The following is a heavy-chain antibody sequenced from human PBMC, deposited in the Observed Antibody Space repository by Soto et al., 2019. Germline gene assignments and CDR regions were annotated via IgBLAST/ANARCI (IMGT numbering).Heavy chain of an antibody. CDR1: GFTFSSYA. CDR3: ARDLSFNRDDVSRAFDI. D-gene: IGHD1-1*01. Sequence: GGSLRLSCAASGFTFSSYAMHWVRQAPGKGLEWVAVISYDGSNKYYADSVKGRFTISRDNSKNTLYLQMNSLRAEDTAGYYCARDLSFNRDDVSRAFDIWGQGTMVTVSS. J-gene: IGHJ3*02. CDR2: ISYDGSNK. V-gene: IGHV3-30-3*01.